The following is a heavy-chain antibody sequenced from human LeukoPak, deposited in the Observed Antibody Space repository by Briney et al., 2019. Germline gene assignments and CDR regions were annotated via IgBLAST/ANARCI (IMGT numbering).Heavy chain of an antibody. CDR3: ARDAIENYDFWSGSYYYFDY. J-gene: IGHJ4*02. Sequence: VSVKVSCKSSGYTFTNYYIHWVRQAPGQGLEWMGIINPSGGSTTYAQGFQDRVTMTRDTSTSTVYMELSSLTSEDTAVYYCARDAIENYDFWSGSYYYFDYWGQGTLVTVSS. CDR2: INPSGGST. V-gene: IGHV1-46*01. D-gene: IGHD3-3*01. CDR1: GYTFTNYY.